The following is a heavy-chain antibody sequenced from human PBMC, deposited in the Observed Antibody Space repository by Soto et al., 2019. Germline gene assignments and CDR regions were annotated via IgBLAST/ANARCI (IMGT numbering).Heavy chain of an antibody. D-gene: IGHD3-3*01. J-gene: IGHJ5*02. V-gene: IGHV4-39*01. Sequence: SETLSLTCTVSGGSINNSSYYWGWIRQPPGKGLEWIGTIFYSGNTYYNPSLKSRVTLSVDTSKNQFSLKLNSVTAADTAVYYCARRSYYDFWNGPWGQGTLVTVSS. CDR2: IFYSGNT. CDR3: ARRSYYDFWNGP. CDR1: GGSINNSSYY.